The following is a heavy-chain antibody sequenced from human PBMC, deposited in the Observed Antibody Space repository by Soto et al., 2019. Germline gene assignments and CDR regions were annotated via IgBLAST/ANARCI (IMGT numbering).Heavy chain of an antibody. CDR1: GYTFTSYG. J-gene: IGHJ5*02. D-gene: IGHD3-16*01. CDR2: ISAYNGNT. Sequence: VSVKVSCKASGYTFTSYGISWVRQAPGQGLEWMGWISAYNGNTNYAQKLQGRVTMTTDTSTSTAYMELRSLRSDDTAVYYCATGSFVGSWFDPWGQGTLVTVSS. V-gene: IGHV1-18*01. CDR3: ATGSFVGSWFDP.